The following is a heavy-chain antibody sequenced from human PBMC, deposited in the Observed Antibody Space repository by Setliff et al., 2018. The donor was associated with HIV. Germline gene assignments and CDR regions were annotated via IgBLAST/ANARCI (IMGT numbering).Heavy chain of an antibody. CDR3: ARDSGTGGPGRWVDP. CDR2: ISGYNRIT. V-gene: IGHV1-18*01. J-gene: IGHJ5*02. Sequence: VKVSCKSFGYIFSNFGITWVRQAPGQGLEWMGYISGYNRITFYAKKFQGRVTMTTDTSTVTAFMELRGLTSDDTAVYYCARDSGTGGPGRWVDPWGQGTLVTVSS. D-gene: IGHD1-1*01. CDR1: GYIFSNFG.